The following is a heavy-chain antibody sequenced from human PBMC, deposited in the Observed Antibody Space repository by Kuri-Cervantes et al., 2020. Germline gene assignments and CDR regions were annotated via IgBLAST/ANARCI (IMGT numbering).Heavy chain of an antibody. CDR1: GFTFDDYG. CDR2: INWNGGST. Sequence: GESLKISCAASGFTFDDYGMSWVRQAPGKGLGWVSGINWNGGSTGYADSVKGRFTISRDNAKNSLYLQMNSLRAEDTALYHCARDGLSAFDIWGQGTMVTVSS. D-gene: IGHD5/OR15-5a*01. J-gene: IGHJ3*02. V-gene: IGHV3-20*01. CDR3: ARDGLSAFDI.